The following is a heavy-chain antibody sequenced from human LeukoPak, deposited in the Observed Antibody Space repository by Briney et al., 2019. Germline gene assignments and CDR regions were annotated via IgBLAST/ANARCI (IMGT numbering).Heavy chain of an antibody. CDR2: IDIAGDT. J-gene: IGHJ5*01. CDR3: TRTSLSGWFDS. Sequence: GGSLRLSCAASGFTFSGYDMHWVSQLPGKGLEWVSTIDIAGDTYYPDSVKGRFTISRQNGKNSLYLQMNSLRAEDTAVYYCTRTSLSGWFDSWGQGTLVTVSS. CDR1: GFTFSGYD. V-gene: IGHV3-13*01. D-gene: IGHD6-19*01.